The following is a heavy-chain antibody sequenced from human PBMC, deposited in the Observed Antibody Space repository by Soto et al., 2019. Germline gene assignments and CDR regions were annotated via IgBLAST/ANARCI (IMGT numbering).Heavy chain of an antibody. J-gene: IGHJ4*02. CDR2: IYYSGST. Sequence: SETLSLTCAVSGGSISSGGYYWSWIRQPPGKGLEWIGYIYYSGSTNYNPSLKSRVTISVDTSKNQFSLKLSSVTAADTAVYYCARGPYSSSKDYWGQGTLVTVSS. V-gene: IGHV4-61*08. CDR3: ARGPYSSSKDY. CDR1: GGSISSGGYY. D-gene: IGHD6-13*01.